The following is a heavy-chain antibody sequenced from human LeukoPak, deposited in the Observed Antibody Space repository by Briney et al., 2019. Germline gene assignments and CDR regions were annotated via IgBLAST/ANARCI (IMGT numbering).Heavy chain of an antibody. Sequence: SETLSLTCTVSGGSISSYYWSWIRQPPGKGLEWIGYIYYSGSTNYNPSLKSRVTISVDTSKNQFSLKLSSVTAADTAVYYCARVQYGDYLGGFDPWGQGTLVTVSS. CDR2: IYYSGST. CDR1: GGSISSYY. J-gene: IGHJ5*02. V-gene: IGHV4-59*12. D-gene: IGHD4-17*01. CDR3: ARVQYGDYLGGFDP.